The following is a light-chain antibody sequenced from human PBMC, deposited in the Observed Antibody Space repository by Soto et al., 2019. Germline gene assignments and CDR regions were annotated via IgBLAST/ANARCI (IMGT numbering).Light chain of an antibody. CDR2: RAS. V-gene: IGKV3-15*01. Sequence: IQMTQSPATLSVSPGEIATLWCIAIQTIYSNVAWYQQRPGQAPRLLIYRASARATGIPARFSGSGSGTEFTLTIGSLQSEDSAVYYCQQYQNLWTFGQGTKVDIK. CDR1: QTIYSN. J-gene: IGKJ1*01. CDR3: QQYQNLWT.